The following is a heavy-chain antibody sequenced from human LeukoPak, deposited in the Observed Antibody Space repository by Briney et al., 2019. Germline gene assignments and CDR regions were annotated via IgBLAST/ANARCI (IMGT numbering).Heavy chain of an antibody. CDR2: ISYDGSNK. D-gene: IGHD3-10*01. J-gene: IGHJ4*02. CDR1: GFTFSSYG. Sequence: RTGGSLRLSCAASGFTFSSYGMRWVRQAPGKGLEWVAVISYDGSNKYYADSVKGRFTISRDNSKNTLYLQMNSLRAEDTAVYYCAKDLLGSGSYPTNYFDYWGQGTLVTVSS. V-gene: IGHV3-30*18. CDR3: AKDLLGSGSYPTNYFDY.